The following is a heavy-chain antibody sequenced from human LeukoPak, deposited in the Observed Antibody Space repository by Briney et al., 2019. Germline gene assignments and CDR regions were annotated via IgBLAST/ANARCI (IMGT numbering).Heavy chain of an antibody. D-gene: IGHD5-18*01. CDR2: ISAYNGNT. Sequence: ASVKVSCKASGYTFTSYGISWVRQAPGQGLEWMGWISAYNGNTNYAQKLQGRVTMTTDTPTSTAYMELRSLRSDDTAVYYCARDRMRGYSYGYKGDYYYYYMDVWGKGTTVTVSS. J-gene: IGHJ6*03. CDR3: ARDRMRGYSYGYKGDYYYYYMDV. CDR1: GYTFTSYG. V-gene: IGHV1-18*01.